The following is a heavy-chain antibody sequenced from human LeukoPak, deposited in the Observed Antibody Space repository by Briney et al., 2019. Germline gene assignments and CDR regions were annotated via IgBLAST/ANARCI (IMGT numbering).Heavy chain of an antibody. D-gene: IGHD3-3*01. Sequence: PSETLSLTCTVSGASISRYYWSWIRQPPGKGLEWIGYIYSSGSTKYSPSLKSRVTMSVDTSKNQFSLKLSSVTAADTAVYYCARGYYDFWSGYPNWFDPWGQGTLVTVSS. CDR3: ARGYYDFWSGYPNWFDP. CDR2: IYSSGST. CDR1: GASISRYY. V-gene: IGHV4-59*12. J-gene: IGHJ5*02.